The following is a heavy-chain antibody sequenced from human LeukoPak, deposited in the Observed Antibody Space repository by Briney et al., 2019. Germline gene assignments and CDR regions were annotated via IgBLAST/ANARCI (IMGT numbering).Heavy chain of an antibody. CDR3: AREPGSGGSFDY. D-gene: IGHD1-26*01. Sequence: GGSLRLSCAASGFTFSSYSMNWVRQAPGKGLEWVSSISSSSSYIYYADSVKGRFTTSRDNAKNSLYLQMNSLRAEDTAVYYCAREPGSGGSFDYWGQGTLVTASS. J-gene: IGHJ4*02. CDR1: GFTFSSYS. V-gene: IGHV3-21*01. CDR2: ISSSSSYI.